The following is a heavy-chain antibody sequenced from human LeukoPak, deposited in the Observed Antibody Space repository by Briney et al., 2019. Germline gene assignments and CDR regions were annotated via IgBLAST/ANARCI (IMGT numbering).Heavy chain of an antibody. Sequence: PGGSLRLSCAASGFTFNSYAMSWVRQAPEKGLEWVATISGSGGGTYYADSVKGWFTISRDDSKNTLYLQMNSLRAEDTAVYYCAKDGVRGALDAFDIWGQGTMVTVSS. CDR3: AKDGVRGALDAFDI. CDR1: GFTFNSYA. J-gene: IGHJ3*02. D-gene: IGHD1-26*01. CDR2: ISGSGGGT. V-gene: IGHV3-23*01.